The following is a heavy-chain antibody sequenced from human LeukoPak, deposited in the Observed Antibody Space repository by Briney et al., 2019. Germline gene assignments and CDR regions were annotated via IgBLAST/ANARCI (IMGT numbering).Heavy chain of an antibody. V-gene: IGHV3-23*01. CDR3: AKDDYGDYVWYFDY. D-gene: IGHD4-17*01. Sequence: PGGSLRLSRAASGFTFSSIAMTWVRQAPGKGLEWVSTIRSNGETTYNADSVKGRFTISRDNSKNTLYLQMNSLRAEDTAVYYCAKDDYGDYVWYFDYWGQGTLVTVSS. CDR1: GFTFSSIA. CDR2: IRSNGETT. J-gene: IGHJ4*02.